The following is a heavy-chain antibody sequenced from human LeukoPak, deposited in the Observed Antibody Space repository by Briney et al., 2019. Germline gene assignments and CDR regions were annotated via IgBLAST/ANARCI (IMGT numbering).Heavy chain of an antibody. CDR3: ARGVRWLQLSYFDY. D-gene: IGHD5-24*01. V-gene: IGHV4-31*03. Sequence: SQTLSLTCPVSSGSISSGVYYWSWIRQHPGKGLEWIGYTYYSGSTYYNPSLKSRVTISVDTSKNQFSLKLSSVTAADTAGYYCARGVRWLQLSYFDYWGQGTLVTVSS. J-gene: IGHJ4*02. CDR2: TYYSGST. CDR1: SGSISSGVYY.